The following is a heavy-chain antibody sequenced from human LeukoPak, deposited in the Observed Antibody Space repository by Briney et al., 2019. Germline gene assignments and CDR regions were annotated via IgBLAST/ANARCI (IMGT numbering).Heavy chain of an antibody. D-gene: IGHD2-2*01. CDR1: GFTFDDYG. J-gene: IGHJ6*03. Sequence: PGGSLRLSCAASGFTFDDYGMHWVRQAPGKGLEWVAFIRYDGSNKYYADSVKGRFTISRDNSKNTLYLQMNSLRAEDTAVYYCATRYCSSTSCYDQEYYYYYYYMDVWGKGTTVTVSS. CDR2: IRYDGSNK. V-gene: IGHV3-30*02. CDR3: ATRYCSSTSCYDQEYYYYYYYMDV.